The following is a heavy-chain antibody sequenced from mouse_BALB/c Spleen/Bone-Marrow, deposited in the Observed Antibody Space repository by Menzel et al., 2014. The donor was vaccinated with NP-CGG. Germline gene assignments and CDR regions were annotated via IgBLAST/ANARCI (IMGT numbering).Heavy chain of an antibody. CDR2: SRNKAKYYTT. J-gene: IGHJ3*01. CDR3: ARDVGYGNYFVY. CDR1: GFTFSDFY. Sequence: EVNLVESGGGLVQPGDSLRLSCTTSGFTFSDFYMEWVRQPPGKGLEWIATSRNKAKYYTTEYSASVKGRFIVSRDTSQSVLYLQVNALRAEDTAIYYCARDVGYGNYFVYWGQGTLVTVSA. V-gene: IGHV7-1*02. D-gene: IGHD2-10*02.